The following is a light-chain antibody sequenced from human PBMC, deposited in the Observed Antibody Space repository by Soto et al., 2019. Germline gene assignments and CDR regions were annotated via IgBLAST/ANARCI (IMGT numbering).Light chain of an antibody. CDR2: WAS. J-gene: IGKJ1*01. V-gene: IGKV4-1*01. Sequence: DIVLTQSPDSLAVSLGERATMHRKSSQTVFYGINKKNYLAWFQQKPGQPPKLLIYWASFRESGVPDRFSGSGSGTDFTLTISSLQAEDVAVYYCLQYARSPRTFGQGTKVDI. CDR3: LQYARSPRT. CDR1: QTVFYGINKKNY.